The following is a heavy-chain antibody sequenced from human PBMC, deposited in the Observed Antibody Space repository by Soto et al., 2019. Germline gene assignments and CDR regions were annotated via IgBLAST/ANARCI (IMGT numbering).Heavy chain of an antibody. CDR1: GFTFSDYY. J-gene: IGHJ4*02. CDR2: IRSSGSTI. V-gene: IGHV3-11*01. Sequence: QVQLVESGGGLVKPGGSLRLSCAASGFTFSDYYMSWIRQAPGKGLEWVAYIRSSGSTIYYAYSVKGRVTISRDSAKKSLYRKMNSLRAEDTAVYYCARRRTLRGLRFIDGYWGRRSLVSVSS. D-gene: IGHD4-17*01. CDR3: ARRRTLRGLRFIDGY.